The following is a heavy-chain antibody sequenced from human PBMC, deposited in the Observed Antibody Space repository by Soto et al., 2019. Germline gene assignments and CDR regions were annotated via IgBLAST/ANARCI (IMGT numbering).Heavy chain of an antibody. Sequence: GGSLRLSCAASGFTFDDYAMHWVRQVPGKGLEWVSGISWNSNSIGYADSVKGRFTISRDNARNSLYLHMNSLRAEDTALYYCTKDLGAQYFGGPYYGMDVWGQGTTVTVSS. CDR1: GFTFDDYA. J-gene: IGHJ6*02. V-gene: IGHV3-9*01. CDR2: ISWNSNSI. CDR3: TKDLGAQYFGGPYYGMDV. D-gene: IGHD3-10*01.